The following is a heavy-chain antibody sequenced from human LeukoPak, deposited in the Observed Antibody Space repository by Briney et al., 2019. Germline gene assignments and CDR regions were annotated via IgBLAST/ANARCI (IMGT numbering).Heavy chain of an antibody. Sequence: PGGSLSLSCALSGRPFSSSIMHWVRQAPGKGPEWVAGMSFDGSQYYIESVKGRFTISRDNSGNTVYLHMTSLRPEDTAIYFCAREGHTSGFCGAFDLWGQGTTVTISS. J-gene: IGHJ3*01. D-gene: IGHD5-12*01. CDR3: AREGHTSGFCGAFDL. V-gene: IGHV3-30*03. CDR2: MSFDGSQ. CDR1: GRPFSSSI.